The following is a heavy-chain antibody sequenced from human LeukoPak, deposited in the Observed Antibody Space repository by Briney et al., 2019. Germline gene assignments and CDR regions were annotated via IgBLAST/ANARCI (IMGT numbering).Heavy chain of an antibody. CDR2: ISCDGSNK. D-gene: IGHD6-19*01. Sequence: GGSLRLSCAASGLTFSSYGMHWVRQAPGKGLEWVAVISCDGSNKYYADSVKGRFTISRDNSKNTLYLQMNSLRAEDTAVYYCAMDSSGFPFPWGQGTLVTVSS. V-gene: IGHV3-30*03. J-gene: IGHJ5*02. CDR3: AMDSSGFPFP. CDR1: GLTFSSYG.